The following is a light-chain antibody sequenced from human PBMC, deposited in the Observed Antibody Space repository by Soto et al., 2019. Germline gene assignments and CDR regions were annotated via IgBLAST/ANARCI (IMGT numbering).Light chain of an antibody. V-gene: IGLV1-40*01. CDR1: SSNIGAGYD. Sequence: QSVLTQPPSVSGAPGQRVTISCTGSSSNIGAGYDVHWYQQLPGTAPKLLIYGNSNRPSGVPDRFSGSKSGTSASLAITGLQAEDEAYYYCQSYDSSLSVWVFAAGTKLTVL. CDR2: GNS. CDR3: QSYDSSLSVWV. J-gene: IGLJ3*02.